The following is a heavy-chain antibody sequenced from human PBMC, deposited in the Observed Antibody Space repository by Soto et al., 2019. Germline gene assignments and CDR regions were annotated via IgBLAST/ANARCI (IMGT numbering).Heavy chain of an antibody. D-gene: IGHD4-17*01. CDR2: INHSGST. Sequence: SETLSLTCAVYGGSFSGYYWSWIRQPPGKGLEWIGEINHSGSTNYNPSLKSRVTISVDTSKNQFSLKLSSVTAADTAVYYCARGGLYGDYFDYWGQGTLVTVSS. CDR1: GGSFSGYY. V-gene: IGHV4-34*01. CDR3: ARGGLYGDYFDY. J-gene: IGHJ4*02.